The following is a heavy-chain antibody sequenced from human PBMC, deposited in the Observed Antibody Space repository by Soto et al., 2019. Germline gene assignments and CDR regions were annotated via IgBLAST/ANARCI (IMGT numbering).Heavy chain of an antibody. CDR2: LYDLDGS. J-gene: IGHJ3*01. Sequence: DVQLVESGGGLFQTGESLRLSCAAFGLTISGKKYVAWVRQAPGKGLEWVSALYDLDGSFYADSVKGRFTTSSDSSKTTVYLQMNDLRPDDTAVYYCATWHEREHAYDVWGQGTTVTVSS. CDR3: ATWHEREHAYDV. D-gene: IGHD1-1*01. CDR1: GLTISGKKY. V-gene: IGHV3-53*01.